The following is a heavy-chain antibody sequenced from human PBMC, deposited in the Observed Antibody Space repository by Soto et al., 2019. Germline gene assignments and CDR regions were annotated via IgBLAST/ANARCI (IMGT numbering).Heavy chain of an antibody. Sequence: PGGSLSLTCAASGFTISGYSMNWVRQAPGKGLEWVSSISSSSSYIYYADSVKGRFTISRDNAKNSLYLQMNSLRAEDTAVYYCARDGIAARMAPANYYFDYWGQGTLVTVSS. V-gene: IGHV3-21*01. CDR2: ISSSSSYI. CDR1: GFTISGYS. D-gene: IGHD6-6*01. CDR3: ARDGIAARMAPANYYFDY. J-gene: IGHJ4*02.